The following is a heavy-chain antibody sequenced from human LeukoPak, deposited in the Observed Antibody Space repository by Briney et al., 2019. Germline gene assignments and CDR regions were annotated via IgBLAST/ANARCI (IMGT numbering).Heavy chain of an antibody. Sequence: GGSLRLSCAVSGFSVTNNYMSWVRQAPGKGLEWVSAIRGSGGSTYYADSVKGRFTISRDNSKNTLYLQMNSLRAEDTAVYYCAKDSYGSGSYPSLFNYWGHGTLVTVSA. CDR1: GFSVTNNY. J-gene: IGHJ4*01. D-gene: IGHD3-10*01. CDR2: IRGSGGST. CDR3: AKDSYGSGSYPSLFNY. V-gene: IGHV3-23*01.